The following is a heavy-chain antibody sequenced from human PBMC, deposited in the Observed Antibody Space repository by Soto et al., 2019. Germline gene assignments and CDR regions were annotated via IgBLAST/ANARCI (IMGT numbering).Heavy chain of an antibody. CDR2: ISAYNGNT. D-gene: IGHD2-2*02. CDR3: ARFACSSTSCYTDRATYYYYGMDV. Sequence: APVKVSCKASGYTFTSYGISWVRQAPGQGLEWMGWISAYNGNTNYAQKLQGRVTVTTDTSTSTAYMELRSLRSDDTAVYYCARFACSSTSCYTDRATYYYYGMDVWGQGTTVTVSS. V-gene: IGHV1-18*04. J-gene: IGHJ6*02. CDR1: GYTFTSYG.